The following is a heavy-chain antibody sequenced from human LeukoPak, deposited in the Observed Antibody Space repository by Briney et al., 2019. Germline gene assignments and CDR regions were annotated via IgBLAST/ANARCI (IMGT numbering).Heavy chain of an antibody. V-gene: IGHV4-4*07. J-gene: IGHJ3*02. D-gene: IGHD6-13*01. Sequence: SETLSLTCTVSGGSISKYFWSWIRQPAGKGLEWIGRGYTSGGTNYNPSLKSRLTMSVDPSKNQFSLKLSSVTAAETAVYYCARRSSNWSDAFDIWGQGTVVTVSS. CDR2: GYTSGGT. CDR3: ARRSSNWSDAFDI. CDR1: GGSISKYF.